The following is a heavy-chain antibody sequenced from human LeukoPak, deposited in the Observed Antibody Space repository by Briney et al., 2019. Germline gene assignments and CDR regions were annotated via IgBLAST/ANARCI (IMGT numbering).Heavy chain of an antibody. D-gene: IGHD6-19*01. Sequence: GVSLRLSCAASGFTFRNYEMNWVRQAPGKGLEWVSYITSSSSTIYYADSVKGRFTISRDNAKNSLYLQMNSLRAEDTAVYYCARGPSVGSGWSPDYWGQGTLVTVSS. CDR2: ITSSSSTI. J-gene: IGHJ4*02. CDR3: ARGPSVGSGWSPDY. V-gene: IGHV3-48*03. CDR1: GFTFRNYE.